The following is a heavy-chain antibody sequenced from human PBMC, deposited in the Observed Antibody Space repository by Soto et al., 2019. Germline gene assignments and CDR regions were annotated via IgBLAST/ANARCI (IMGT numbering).Heavy chain of an antibody. CDR1: GFTFSTYA. V-gene: IGHV3-23*01. D-gene: IGHD3-3*01. Sequence: EMHLLESGGGLVQPGGSLRLSCAASGFTFSTYAMTWVRQAPGKGLEWVSALSGNSGTTYSADSVKGRFTISRDNSRTTLYLQMSSLRAEDTALYYCAKGSKFTIFSPNDYWGQGTLVTVSS. CDR2: LSGNSGTT. CDR3: AKGSKFTIFSPNDY. J-gene: IGHJ4*02.